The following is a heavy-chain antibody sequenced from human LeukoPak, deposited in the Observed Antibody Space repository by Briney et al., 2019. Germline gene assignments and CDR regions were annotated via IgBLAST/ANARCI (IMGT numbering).Heavy chain of an antibody. Sequence: ASVKVSCKASGYTFTGYYLHWVRQAPGQGPEWMGWINPNTGGTNYAQKFQGRVTMTRDTSISTAYMELSRLRSDDTAVYYCARDVRIAVAAPDYWGQGSLVTVSS. CDR1: GYTFTGYY. CDR3: ARDVRIAVAAPDY. D-gene: IGHD6-19*01. CDR2: INPNTGGT. J-gene: IGHJ4*02. V-gene: IGHV1-2*02.